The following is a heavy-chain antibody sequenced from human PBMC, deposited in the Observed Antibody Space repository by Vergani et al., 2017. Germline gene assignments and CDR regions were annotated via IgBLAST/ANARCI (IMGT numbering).Heavy chain of an antibody. CDR1: GFTFSSHA. CDR2: INGGGGTT. D-gene: IGHD1-26*01. Sequence: EVQLLESGGGLVQPGGSLRFSCAASGFTFSSHAMSWVRQAPGKGLEWVTAINGGGGTTYYADSVKGRFTISRDNSKNTLFMQMNSLRAGDTAVYYCAKGEWELHDAFDIWGQGTMVTVSS. V-gene: IGHV3-23*01. CDR3: AKGEWELHDAFDI. J-gene: IGHJ3*02.